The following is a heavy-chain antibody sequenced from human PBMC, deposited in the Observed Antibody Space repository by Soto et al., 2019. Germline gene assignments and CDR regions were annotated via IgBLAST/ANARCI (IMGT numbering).Heavy chain of an antibody. V-gene: IGHV4-39*07. Sequence: SETLSLTCAVSGGSISSSSYYWGWIRQPPGKGLEWIGSIYYSGSTYYNPSLKSRVTISVDTSKNQFSLKLSSVTAADTAVYYCARANLDYYYDSPGWYFDLWGRGTLVTVSS. J-gene: IGHJ2*01. CDR1: GGSISSSSYY. D-gene: IGHD3-22*01. CDR3: ARANLDYYYDSPGWYFDL. CDR2: IYYSGST.